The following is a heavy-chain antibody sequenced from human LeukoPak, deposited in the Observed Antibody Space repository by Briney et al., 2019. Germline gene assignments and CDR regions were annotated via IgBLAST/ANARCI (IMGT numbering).Heavy chain of an antibody. V-gene: IGHV3-23*01. CDR3: AKVGVPAAVYNYFDP. J-gene: IGHJ5*02. D-gene: IGHD2-2*01. CDR1: GFTFSSHY. CDR2: ISCSGGTT. Sequence: PGGSLRLSCGASGFTFSSHYLNWGSQPSARGLEEGSSISCSGGTTYYTDSVKGRFTISRDNSKNTLYLQMYSLRVEDTAVYYCAKVGVPAAVYNYFDPWGQGTLVTVSS.